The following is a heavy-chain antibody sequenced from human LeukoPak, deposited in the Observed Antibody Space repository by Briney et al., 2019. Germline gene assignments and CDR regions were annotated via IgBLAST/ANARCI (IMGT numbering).Heavy chain of an antibody. J-gene: IGHJ4*02. CDR1: GGSISSYY. D-gene: IGHD5-24*01. CDR3: ASETRRDGYNYYVFDY. V-gene: IGHV4-59*08. Sequence: SETLPLTCTVSGGSISSYYWSWIRQPPGKGLEWIGYIYYSGSTNYNPSLKSRITISVDTSKNQFSLKLSSVTAADTAVYYCASETRRDGYNYYVFDYWGQGTLVTVSS. CDR2: IYYSGST.